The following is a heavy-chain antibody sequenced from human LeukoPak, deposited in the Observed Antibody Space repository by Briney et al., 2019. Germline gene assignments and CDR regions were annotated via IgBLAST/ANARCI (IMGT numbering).Heavy chain of an antibody. CDR2: IYYSGST. D-gene: IGHD3-9*01. V-gene: IGHV4-59*11. Sequence: SETLSLTCTVSGGSISSHYWSWIRQPPGKGLEWIGYIYYSGSTNYNPSLKSRVTISADTSKNQFSLKLSSVTAADTAVYYCARSITINYYYMDVWVKGATVTVCS. J-gene: IGHJ6*03. CDR3: ARSITINYYYMDV. CDR1: GGSISSHY.